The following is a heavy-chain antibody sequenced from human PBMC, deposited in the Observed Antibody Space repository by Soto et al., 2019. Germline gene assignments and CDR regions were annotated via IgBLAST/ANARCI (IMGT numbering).Heavy chain of an antibody. CDR1: GGSFSGYY. Sequence: PSETLSLTCAVYGGSFSGYYWSWIRQPPGKGLEWIGEINHSGSTNYNPSLESRVTISVDTSKNQFSLKLSSVTAADTAVYYCATGLQRIYYYYYYGMDVWGQGTTVTVSS. CDR3: ATGLQRIYYYYYYGMDV. V-gene: IGHV4-34*01. D-gene: IGHD4-4*01. CDR2: INHSGST. J-gene: IGHJ6*02.